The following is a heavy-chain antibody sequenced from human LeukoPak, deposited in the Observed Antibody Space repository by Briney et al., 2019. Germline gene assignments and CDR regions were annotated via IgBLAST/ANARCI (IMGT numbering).Heavy chain of an antibody. Sequence: PSETLSLTCAAYGGSFSGYYWSWIRQPPGKGLEWIGEINHSGSTNYNPSLKSRVTISVDTSKNQFSLKLSSVTAADTAVYYCARELYGSGNYWGQGTLVTVSS. CDR2: INHSGST. CDR1: GGSFSGYY. D-gene: IGHD3-10*01. J-gene: IGHJ4*02. V-gene: IGHV4-34*01. CDR3: ARELYGSGNY.